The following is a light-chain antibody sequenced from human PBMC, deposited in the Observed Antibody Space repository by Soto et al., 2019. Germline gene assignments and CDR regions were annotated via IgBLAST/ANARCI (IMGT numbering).Light chain of an antibody. J-gene: IGKJ4*01. CDR3: QKYGSSPAVT. CDR1: QSVSSSY. Sequence: EIVLTQSPGTLSLSPGERATLSCRASQSVSSSYLAWYQQKPGQAPRLLIYGASSRATGIPDRFSGSGSGTDFTLTISSLEPEDFAVYYCQKYGSSPAVTFGGGTKVEIK. CDR2: GAS. V-gene: IGKV3-20*01.